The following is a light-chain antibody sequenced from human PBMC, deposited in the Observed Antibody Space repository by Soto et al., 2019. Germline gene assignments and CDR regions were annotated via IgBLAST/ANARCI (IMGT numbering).Light chain of an antibody. CDR3: QYHTDWPPYT. Sequence: EMVLTQSPATLSLSPGDRATLSCRASQSVGRYLAWYQQRPGQAPRLLIYDSSNRVTGIPARFSGNGSGRDFTLTISSLEPEDFAVYYWQYHTDWPPYTFGQGTTLEI. CDR2: DSS. V-gene: IGKV3-11*02. CDR1: QSVGRY. J-gene: IGKJ2*01.